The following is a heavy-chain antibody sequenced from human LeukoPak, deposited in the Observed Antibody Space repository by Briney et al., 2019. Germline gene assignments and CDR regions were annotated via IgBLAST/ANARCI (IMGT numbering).Heavy chain of an antibody. CDR1: GYTFTSYG. D-gene: IGHD6-19*01. CDR2: ISAYNGNT. J-gene: IGHJ6*02. V-gene: IGHV1-18*01. Sequence: ASVKVSCKASGYTFTSYGISWVRPAPGQGLEWMGWISAYNGNTNYAQKLQGRVTMTTDTSTSTAYMELRSLRSDDTAVYYCAREKYSSGWGPIGWYYGMDVWGQGTTVTVSS. CDR3: AREKYSSGWGPIGWYYGMDV.